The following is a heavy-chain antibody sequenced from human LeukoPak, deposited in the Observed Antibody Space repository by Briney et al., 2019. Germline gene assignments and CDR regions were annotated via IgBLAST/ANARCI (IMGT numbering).Heavy chain of an antibody. J-gene: IGHJ5*02. CDR3: ARESGYDSAGTYNWFDP. V-gene: IGHV4-30-4*01. CDR2: IYYSGHT. CDR1: GGSISSGDYY. D-gene: IGHD5-12*01. Sequence: PSETLSLTCTVSGGSISSGDYYWSWIRQPPGKGLEWIGYIYYSGHTYYNPSLKSRVTISVDTSKNQFSLKLSSVTAADTAVYYCARESGYDSAGTYNWFDPWGQGTLVTVSS.